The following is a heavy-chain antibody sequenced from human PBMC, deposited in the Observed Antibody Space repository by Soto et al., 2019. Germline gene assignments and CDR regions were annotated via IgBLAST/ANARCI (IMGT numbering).Heavy chain of an antibody. D-gene: IGHD4-17*01. J-gene: IGHJ4*02. CDR3: ARASTYGDYTFDY. Sequence: ASVKFSCKASGYTFTSYYMHWVRQAPGQVLECMVIINPSGGITSXXXKFQGRVXXTRDTSTITVXMELSXLISEDTDVYYCARASTYGDYTFDYCGREPWSPSP. CDR1: GYTFTSYY. V-gene: IGHV1-46*03. CDR2: INPSGGIT.